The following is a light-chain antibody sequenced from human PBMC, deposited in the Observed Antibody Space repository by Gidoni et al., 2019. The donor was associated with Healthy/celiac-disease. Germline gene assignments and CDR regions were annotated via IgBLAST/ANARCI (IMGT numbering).Light chain of an antibody. CDR2: LNSDGSH. V-gene: IGLV4-69*01. J-gene: IGLJ1*01. CDR3: QTWGTGIQV. Sequence: QLVLTQSPSASASLGASVKLTCPLSSGHSSYAIAGHQQQPEKGPRYLMKLNSDGSHSKGDGIPDRFSGSSSGAERYLTISSLQSEDEADYYCQTWGTGIQVFGTGTKVTVL. CDR1: SGHSSYA.